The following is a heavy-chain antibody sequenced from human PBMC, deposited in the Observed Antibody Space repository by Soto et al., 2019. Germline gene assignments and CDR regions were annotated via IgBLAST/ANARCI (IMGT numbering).Heavy chain of an antibody. CDR3: AGQSVAGSIVY. CDR2: TYYRSKWYN. Sequence: SETLSLTCAISGDSVSSNSAAWSWIRQSPSRGLEWLGRTYYRSKWYNNYAVSVKSRITIKPDTSKNQFSLQLNSVTPEDTAVYYCAGQSVAGSIVYWGQGPLVTVS. V-gene: IGHV6-1*01. CDR1: GDSVSSNSAA. D-gene: IGHD6-19*01. J-gene: IGHJ4*02.